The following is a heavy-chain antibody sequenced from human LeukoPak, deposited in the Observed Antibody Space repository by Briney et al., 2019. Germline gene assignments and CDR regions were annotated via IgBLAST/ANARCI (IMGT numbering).Heavy chain of an antibody. D-gene: IGHD6-13*01. V-gene: IGHV1-69*01. J-gene: IGHJ3*02. CDR2: IIPIFGTA. CDR3: ARGGPYSSGWLYDAFGI. CDR1: GGTFSSYA. Sequence: SVKVSCKASGGTFSSYAISWVRQAPGQGLEWMGGIIPIFGTANYAQKFQGRVTITADESTSTAYMELSSLRSEDTAVYYCARGGPYSSGWLYDAFGIWGQGTMVTVSS.